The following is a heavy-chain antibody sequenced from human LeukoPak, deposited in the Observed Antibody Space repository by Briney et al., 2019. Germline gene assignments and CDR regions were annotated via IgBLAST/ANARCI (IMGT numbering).Heavy chain of an antibody. CDR3: ARGTMTTVTYYFDY. V-gene: IGHV4-59*12. CDR2: VYYSGST. CDR1: GGSIGSYS. J-gene: IGHJ4*02. Sequence: PSETLSLTCTVSGGSIGSYSWNWIRQPPGKGLEWIGYVYYSGSTNYNPSPKSRVTISVDTSKNQFSLKLSSVTAADTAVYYCARGTMTTVTYYFDYWGQGTLVTVSS. D-gene: IGHD4-17*01.